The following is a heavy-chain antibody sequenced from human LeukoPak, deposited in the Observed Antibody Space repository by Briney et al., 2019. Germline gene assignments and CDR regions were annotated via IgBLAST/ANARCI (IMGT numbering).Heavy chain of an antibody. Sequence: SETLSLTCAVYGGSFSAYYWTWIRQPPGKGLEWIGEINHSGSINDNPSLKSRVTISVDTSKNQFSLKLSSVTAADTAVYYCARISLTGYAPISGYFDYWGQGTLVTVSS. CDR3: ARISLTGYAPISGYFDY. CDR1: GGSFSAYY. J-gene: IGHJ4*02. V-gene: IGHV4-34*01. D-gene: IGHD3-9*01. CDR2: INHSGSI.